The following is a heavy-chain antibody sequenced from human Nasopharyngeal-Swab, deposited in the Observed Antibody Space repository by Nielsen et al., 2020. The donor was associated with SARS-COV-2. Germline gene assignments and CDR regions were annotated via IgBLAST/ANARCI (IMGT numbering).Heavy chain of an antibody. D-gene: IGHD3-10*01. J-gene: IGHJ6*03. Sequence: GSLRLSCAASGFTFRSYSMNWVRQAPGKGLEWVSYISSSSSTIYYADSVKGRFTISRDNAKNSLYLQMNSLRAEDTAVYYCARKWGGDYYGSGSLPYYMDVWGKGTTVTVSS. CDR3: ARKWGGDYYGSGSLPYYMDV. V-gene: IGHV3-48*04. CDR1: GFTFRSYS. CDR2: ISSSSSTI.